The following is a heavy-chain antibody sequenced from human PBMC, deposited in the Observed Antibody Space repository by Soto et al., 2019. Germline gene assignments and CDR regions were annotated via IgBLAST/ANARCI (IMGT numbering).Heavy chain of an antibody. Sequence: QVQLQESGPGLVKPSQTLSLTCSVSGGSISSGDYYWSWIRQHPGKGLEWIGYIFYTGSTHYNPSLKSRVTISVDTSKNQFSLKLSSVTAADTAVYYCARAQRGLFPYCYYGVEVWGQGTTVTVSS. J-gene: IGHJ6*02. V-gene: IGHV4-31*03. CDR2: IFYTGST. CDR1: GGSISSGDYY. D-gene: IGHD3-10*01. CDR3: ARAQRGLFPYCYYGVEV.